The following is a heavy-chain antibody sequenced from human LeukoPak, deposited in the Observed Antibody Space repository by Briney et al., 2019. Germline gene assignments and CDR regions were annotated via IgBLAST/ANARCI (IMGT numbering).Heavy chain of an antibody. Sequence: SETLSLTCTLSGGSISIYYWSWIRQPPGKGLEWLGYIYYSGSTNHNPPLERPVNISVDTSKNQFSLKLSSVTAADTAVYYCARAAVPYYFDYWGQGTLVTVSS. CDR3: ARAAVPYYFDY. J-gene: IGHJ4*02. D-gene: IGHD2-2*01. CDR2: IYYSGST. V-gene: IGHV4-59*01. CDR1: GGSISIYY.